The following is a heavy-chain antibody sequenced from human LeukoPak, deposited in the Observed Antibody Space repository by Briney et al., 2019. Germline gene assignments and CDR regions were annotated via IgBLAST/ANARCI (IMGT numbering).Heavy chain of an antibody. CDR1: GGSISSYY. D-gene: IGHD3-22*01. CDR2: IYTSGST. CDR3: ARASRYYDSSGYYWFDP. V-gene: IGHV4-4*07. J-gene: IGHJ5*02. Sequence: SETLSLTCSVSGGSISSYYWSWIQQPAGKGLEWIGRIYTSGSTNYNPSLKSRVTMSVDTSKNQFSLKLSSVTAADTAVYYCARASRYYDSSGYYWFDPWGQGTLVTVSS.